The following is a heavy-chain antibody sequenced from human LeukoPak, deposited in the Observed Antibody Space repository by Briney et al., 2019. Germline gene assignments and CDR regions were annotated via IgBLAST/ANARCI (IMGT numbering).Heavy chain of an antibody. Sequence: GGSLRLSCAASGFTFDDYGMSWVRQAPGKGLEWVSGINWNGGSTGYADSVKGRFTISRDNAKNSLYLQMNSLRAEDTASYYCARDKAHRYYYDSSGYYYDAFDIWGQGTMVTVSS. V-gene: IGHV3-20*04. CDR1: GFTFDDYG. D-gene: IGHD3-22*01. J-gene: IGHJ3*02. CDR2: INWNGGST. CDR3: ARDKAHRYYYDSSGYYYDAFDI.